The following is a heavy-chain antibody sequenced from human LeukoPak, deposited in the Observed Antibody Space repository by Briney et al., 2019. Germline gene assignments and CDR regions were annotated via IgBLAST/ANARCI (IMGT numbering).Heavy chain of an antibody. J-gene: IGHJ4*02. V-gene: IGHV4-59*08. Sequence: SETLSLTCTVSGGSISGYYWSWIRQPPGKGLEWIGYIYYIGSTNYNPSLKSRVTMSVDTSKNQFSLNLSSVTAADTAVYYCARLVALSTSWYGLDYWGRGTLVTVSS. CDR3: ARLVALSTSWYGLDY. CDR1: GGSISGYY. CDR2: IYYIGST. D-gene: IGHD6-13*01.